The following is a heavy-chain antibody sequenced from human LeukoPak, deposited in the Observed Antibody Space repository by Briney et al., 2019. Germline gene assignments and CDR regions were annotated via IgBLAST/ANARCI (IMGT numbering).Heavy chain of an antibody. CDR3: ARDPYDTDAFDI. V-gene: IGHV1-18*01. J-gene: IGHJ3*02. D-gene: IGHD3-22*01. CDR1: GYTFTNYA. CDR2: ISVYNGNT. Sequence: ASVKVSCKASGYTFTNYAISWVRRAPGQGLEWMGWISVYNGNTNYAQKLWGRVTMTTDTSTSTAYMELRSLRSDDTAVYYCARDPYDTDAFDIWGQGTMITVSS.